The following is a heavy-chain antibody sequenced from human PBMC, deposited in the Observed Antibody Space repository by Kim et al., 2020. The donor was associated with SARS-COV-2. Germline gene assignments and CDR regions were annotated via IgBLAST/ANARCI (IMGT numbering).Heavy chain of an antibody. CDR3: ARSNILTGYYQT. D-gene: IGHD3-9*01. V-gene: IGHV2-70*01. Sequence: YYSTSLKTRLTISKDTSKTQVVLTMTNMDPVDTATYYCARSNILTGYYQTWGQGTLVTVSS. J-gene: IGHJ5*02.